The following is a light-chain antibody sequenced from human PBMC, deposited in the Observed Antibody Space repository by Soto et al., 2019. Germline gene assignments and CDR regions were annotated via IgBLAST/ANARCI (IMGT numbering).Light chain of an antibody. V-gene: IGKV1-39*01. J-gene: IGKJ1*01. CDR3: QQSYSIPWT. Sequence: DIQMTQSPSSLSASVGDRVTITCRASQSISRYLNWYQHKPGKAXKVLIYAASSLQSGVPSRFSGSGSGTDFTLTISSLQPEDFATYYWQQSYSIPWTFGQGTKV. CDR2: AAS. CDR1: QSISRY.